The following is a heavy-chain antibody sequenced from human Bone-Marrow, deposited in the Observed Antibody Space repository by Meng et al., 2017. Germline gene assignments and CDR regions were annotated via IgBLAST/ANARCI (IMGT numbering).Heavy chain of an antibody. V-gene: IGHV3-21*01. J-gene: IGHJ4*02. CDR1: GFTFSSYS. CDR3: ARDGVGSGFDY. Sequence: EVQVVESGGGLVKPGGSLRLSCAASGFTFSSYSMSWVRQAPGKGLEWVSSISISSTYIHYADSVKGRFTISRDNAKNSLYLQMNSLRAEDTAVYFCARDGVGSGFDYWGQGTLVTVSS. D-gene: IGHD1-26*01. CDR2: ISISSTYI.